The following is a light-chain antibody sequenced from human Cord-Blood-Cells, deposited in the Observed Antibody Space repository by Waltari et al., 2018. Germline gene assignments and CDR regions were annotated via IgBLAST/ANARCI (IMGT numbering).Light chain of an antibody. V-gene: IGKV1-8*01. CDR3: QQYYSYPWT. CDR1: QGISSY. Sequence: AIRMTQSPSSFSASTGDRVTITCRASQGISSYLAWYQQKPGKAPKLLIYAASTLQSGVPSRFGGSGSGTDFTLTISCLQSEDFATYYCQQYYSYPWTFGQGP. CDR2: AAS. J-gene: IGKJ1*01.